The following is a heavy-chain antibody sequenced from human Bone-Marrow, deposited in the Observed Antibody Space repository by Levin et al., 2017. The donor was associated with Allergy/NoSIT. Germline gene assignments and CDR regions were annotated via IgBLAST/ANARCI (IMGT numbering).Heavy chain of an antibody. CDR3: ARGVPSIAARRGGYYYGMDV. V-gene: IGHV4-34*01. CDR1: GGSFSGYY. D-gene: IGHD6-6*01. CDR2: INHSGST. Sequence: SQTLSLTCAVYGGSFSGYYWSWIRQPPGKGLEWIGEINHSGSTNYNPSLKSRVTISVDTSKNQFSLKLSSVTAADTAVYYCARGVPSIAARRGGYYYGMDVWGQGTTVTVSS. J-gene: IGHJ6*02.